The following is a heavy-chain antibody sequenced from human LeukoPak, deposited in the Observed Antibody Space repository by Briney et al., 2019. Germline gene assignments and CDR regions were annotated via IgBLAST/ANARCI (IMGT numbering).Heavy chain of an antibody. CDR2: IDPNSGGT. Sequence: ASVKVSCKASGYTFTGYCMHWVRQAPGQGLEWMGWIDPNSGGTRYAQKFQGRVTMTRDTSISAAYMELSRLTSDDTAVYYCARDSIAAAGLYFDHWGQGTLVTVSS. V-gene: IGHV1-2*02. J-gene: IGHJ4*02. CDR3: ARDSIAAAGLYFDH. D-gene: IGHD6-13*01. CDR1: GYTFTGYC.